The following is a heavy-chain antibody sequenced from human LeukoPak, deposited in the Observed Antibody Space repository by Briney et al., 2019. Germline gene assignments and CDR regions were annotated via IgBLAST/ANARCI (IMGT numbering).Heavy chain of an antibody. D-gene: IGHD4-17*01. CDR3: ARNVRGEDYGDYGGWFDP. CDR1: GYTFTGYY. Sequence: ASVKVSCKASGYTFTGYYMHWVRQAPGQGLEWMGWINPNSGGTNYAQKFQGRVTMTRDTSISTAYMELSRLRSDDTAVYYCARNVRGEDYGDYGGWFDPWGQGTLVTVSS. J-gene: IGHJ5*02. CDR2: INPNSGGT. V-gene: IGHV1-2*02.